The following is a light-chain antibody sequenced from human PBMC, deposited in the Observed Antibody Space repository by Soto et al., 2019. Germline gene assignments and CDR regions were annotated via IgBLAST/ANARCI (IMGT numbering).Light chain of an antibody. CDR2: GAS. J-gene: IGKJ4*01. Sequence: EIVMTQSPATLSVSPGESATLSCRASQSVRSNLAWYQQKPGQAPRLLIYGASTGATGIPARFSGSGSGTEFTLTISSLQSEDFAVYYCHQYNMWPPLIFGGGTKVDIK. CDR3: HQYNMWPPLI. V-gene: IGKV3-15*01. CDR1: QSVRSN.